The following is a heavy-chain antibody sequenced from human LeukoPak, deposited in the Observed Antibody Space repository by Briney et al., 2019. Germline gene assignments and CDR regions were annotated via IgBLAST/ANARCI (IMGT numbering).Heavy chain of an antibody. D-gene: IGHD3-22*01. CDR3: ARGFYYYDSSGYYRWFDP. CDR2: IYYSGST. V-gene: IGHV4-39*07. J-gene: IGHJ5*02. CDR1: GGSISSSSYY. Sequence: PSETLSLTCTVSGGSISSSSYYWGWIRQPPGKGLEWFGSIYYSGSTYYNPSLNSRVTISVDTSKNHFSLKLSSVTAADTAVYYCARGFYYYDSSGYYRWFDPWGQGTLVTVSS.